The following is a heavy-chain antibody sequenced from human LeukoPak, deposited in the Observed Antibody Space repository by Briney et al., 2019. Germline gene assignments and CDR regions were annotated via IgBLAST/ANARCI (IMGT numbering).Heavy chain of an antibody. CDR1: GGSFSGYY. J-gene: IGHJ6*03. D-gene: IGHD3-10*01. V-gene: IGHV4-34*01. CDR2: INHSGST. Sequence: SETLSLTCAVYGGSFSGYYWSWIRQPPGKGLEWIGEINHSGSTNYNPSLKSRVTISVDTSKNQFSLKLSSVTAADTAVYYCARPGGENYYYYYMDVWGKGTTVTVSS. CDR3: ARPGGENYYYYYMDV.